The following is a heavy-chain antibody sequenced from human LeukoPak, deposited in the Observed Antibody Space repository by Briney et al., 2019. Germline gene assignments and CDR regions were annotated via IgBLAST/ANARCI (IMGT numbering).Heavy chain of an antibody. CDR2: SYYSGST. D-gene: IGHD6-19*01. CDR1: GGSISTYY. CDR3: ARDSGGWYYFDY. V-gene: IGHV4-59*01. Sequence: SETLSLTCTVSGGSISTYYWSWIRQPPGKGLEWIGYSYYSGSTNYNPSLKSRVTISVDTSKNQFSLKLSSVTAADTAVYYCARDSGGWYYFDYWAREPWSPSPQ. J-gene: IGHJ4*02.